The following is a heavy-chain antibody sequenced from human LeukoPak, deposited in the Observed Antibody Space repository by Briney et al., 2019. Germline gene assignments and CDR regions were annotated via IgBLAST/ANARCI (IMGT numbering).Heavy chain of an antibody. V-gene: IGHV4-4*02. J-gene: IGHJ4*02. CDR3: ARDLGNSSSWTPFDY. Sequence: NPSGTLSLTCAVSGGSISSSNWWSWVRQPPGKGLEWIGEIYHSGSTNYNPSLKSRVTISVDKSKNQFSLKLSSVTAADTAVYYCARDLGNSSSWTPFDYWGQGTLVTVSS. D-gene: IGHD6-13*01. CDR2: IYHSGST. CDR1: GGSISSSNW.